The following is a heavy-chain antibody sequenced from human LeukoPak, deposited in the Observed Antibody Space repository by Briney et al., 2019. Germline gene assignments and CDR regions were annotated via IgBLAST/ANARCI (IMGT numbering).Heavy chain of an antibody. CDR2: ISYDGNNK. J-gene: IGHJ4*02. Sequence: PGGSLRLSCAASGFTFSSYGMHWVRLGPGKGLEWLAIISYDGNNKYYGDSVKGRFTISRDNSKNTLFLQMHSLRAEDTDVYYCAKGRGMVVAARVLDYWGQGSLVTVSS. V-gene: IGHV3-30*18. CDR1: GFTFSSYG. CDR3: AKGRGMVVAARVLDY. D-gene: IGHD2-15*01.